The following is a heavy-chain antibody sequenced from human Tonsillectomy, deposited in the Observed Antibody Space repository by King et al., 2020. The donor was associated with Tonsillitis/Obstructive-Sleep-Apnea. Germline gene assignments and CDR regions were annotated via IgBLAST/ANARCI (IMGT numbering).Heavy chain of an antibody. V-gene: IGHV3-33*01. CDR1: GFTFSSYG. CDR2: IWYDGSNK. J-gene: IGHJ4*02. CDR3: ARDGGWSSSLTDDLWY. Sequence: VQLVESGGGVVQPGRSLRLSCAASGFTFSSYGMHWVRQAPGKGLEWVAVIWYDGSNKYYADSVKGRFTISRDNSKNTLYLQMNSLRAEDTAVYYCARDGGWSSSLTDDLWYWGQGTLVTVSS. D-gene: IGHD6-6*01.